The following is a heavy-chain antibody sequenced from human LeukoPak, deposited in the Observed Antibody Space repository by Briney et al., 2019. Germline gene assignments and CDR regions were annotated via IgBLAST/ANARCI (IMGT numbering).Heavy chain of an antibody. CDR1: GFTFTTYE. V-gene: IGHV3-48*03. CDR3: ARGGYLYYGLDV. J-gene: IGHJ6*02. CDR2: ISSSGSTT. D-gene: IGHD5-12*01. Sequence: PGGSLRLSCAASGFTFTTYEMNWVRQAPGKGLEWVSYISSSGSTTYCADSVKGRFTISRDNAKNSLHLQMNSLRAEDTAVYYCARGGYLYYGLDVWGQGTTVTVSS.